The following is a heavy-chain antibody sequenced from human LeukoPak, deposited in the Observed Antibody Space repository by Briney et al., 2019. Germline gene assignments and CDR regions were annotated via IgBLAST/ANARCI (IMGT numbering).Heavy chain of an antibody. CDR2: IHYSGST. Sequence: SETLSLTCTVSGGSISSGDYYWSWIRQPPGQGLEWIGYIHYSGSTYYNPSLKSRVTISVDTSKNQFSLKLSSVTAADTAVYYCARVRVNIAAAGPVWGQGTLVTVSS. CDR3: ARVRVNIAAAGPV. J-gene: IGHJ4*02. D-gene: IGHD6-13*01. CDR1: GGSISSGDYY. V-gene: IGHV4-30-4*08.